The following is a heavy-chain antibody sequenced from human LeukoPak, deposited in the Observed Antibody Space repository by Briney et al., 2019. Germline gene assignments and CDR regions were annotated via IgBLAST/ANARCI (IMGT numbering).Heavy chain of an antibody. CDR3: ASLGGPMGSDDAFDI. CDR1: GFTFSSYW. CDR2: IKQDGSEK. J-gene: IGHJ3*02. D-gene: IGHD1-26*01. Sequence: PGGSLRLSCAASGFTFSSYWMSWVRQAPGKGLEWVANIKQDGSEKYYVDSVKGRFTISRDNAKNSLYLQMNSLRAEDTAMYYCASLGGPMGSDDAFDIWGRGTMVTVSA. V-gene: IGHV3-7*01.